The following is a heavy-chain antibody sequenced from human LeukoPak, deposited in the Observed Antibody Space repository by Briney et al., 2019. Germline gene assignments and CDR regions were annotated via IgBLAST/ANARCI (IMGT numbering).Heavy chain of an antibody. J-gene: IGHJ5*02. Sequence: PSETLSLTCTVSGGSISSSSYYWRWIRQPAGKGLEWIGRIYTSGSTNYNPSLKSRVTMSVDTSKNQFSLKLSSVTAADTAVYYCARGGNRSGWSPYNWFDPWGQGTLVTVSS. CDR1: GGSISSSSYY. D-gene: IGHD6-19*01. V-gene: IGHV4-61*02. CDR3: ARGGNRSGWSPYNWFDP. CDR2: IYTSGST.